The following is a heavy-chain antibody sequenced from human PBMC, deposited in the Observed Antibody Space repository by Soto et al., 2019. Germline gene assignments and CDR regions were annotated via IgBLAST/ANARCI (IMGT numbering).Heavy chain of an antibody. J-gene: IGHJ6*03. V-gene: IGHV3-23*01. CDR3: AKSGGYAYYYYMDV. CDR2: ISGSGGST. D-gene: IGHD5-12*01. CDR1: GFTVSIYA. Sequence: GGSLRLSCAASGFTVSIYAMSLVRQVQGKGLEWVSAISGSGGSTYYADSVKGRFIISRDNSKNTLYLQMNSLRAEDTAVYYCAKSGGYAYYYYMDVWGKGTTVTVSS.